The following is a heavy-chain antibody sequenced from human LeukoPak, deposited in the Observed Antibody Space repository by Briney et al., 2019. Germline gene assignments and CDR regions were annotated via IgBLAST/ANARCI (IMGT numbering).Heavy chain of an antibody. V-gene: IGHV1-2*06. CDR1: GYTFTDYY. CDR2: INPKSGGT. Sequence: ASVKVSCKASGYTFTDYYMHWVRQAPGQGLEWMGRINPKSGGTNYAQKFQGRVTMTRDTSIFTAYMEMSSLRSDDTAVYYCARAMVRGTQTWYYYYTDVWGKGTTVTVSS. CDR3: ARAMVRGTQTWYYYYTDV. D-gene: IGHD3-10*01. J-gene: IGHJ6*03.